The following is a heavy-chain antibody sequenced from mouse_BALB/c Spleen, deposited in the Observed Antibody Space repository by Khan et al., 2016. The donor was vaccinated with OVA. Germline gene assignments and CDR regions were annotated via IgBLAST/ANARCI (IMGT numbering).Heavy chain of an antibody. Sequence: QVQLQQSGAELVRPGASVKLSCKTSGYIFTNYWIHWVKQRSGQGLEWIARIYPGTGSTYYNENFRGKATLTADRSSSTAYMQLSSLKSEDAAVYFCARGGDTNHAMDYCGQGTSVTGSS. CDR1: GYIFTNYW. CDR2: IYPGTGST. CDR3: ARGGDTNHAMDY. J-gene: IGHJ4*01. D-gene: IGHD1-1*01. V-gene: IGHV1S132*01.